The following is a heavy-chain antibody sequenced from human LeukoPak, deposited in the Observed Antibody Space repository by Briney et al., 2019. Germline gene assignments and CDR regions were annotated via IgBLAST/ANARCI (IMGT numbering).Heavy chain of an antibody. CDR2: INWDGGNT. J-gene: IGHJ4*02. Sequence: RPGGSLRLSCAASGFTFDDYTMHWVRQAPGKGLEWVSLINWDGGNTYYADSVKGRFTISRDNAKNSVFLQMNNLRVEDTAIYYCARRGYHDSSGYDYWGQGTPVTVSS. D-gene: IGHD3-22*01. V-gene: IGHV3-43*01. CDR1: GFTFDDYT. CDR3: ARRGYHDSSGYDY.